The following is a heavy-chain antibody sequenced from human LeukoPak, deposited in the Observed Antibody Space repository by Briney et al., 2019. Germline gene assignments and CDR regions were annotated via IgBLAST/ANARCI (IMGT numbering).Heavy chain of an antibody. V-gene: IGHV3-48*03. Sequence: RSGGSLRLSCAASGFTFSDYEMNWVRQAPGKGLEWVSFISSRGSTKYYADSVKGRFTISRDNAKNSLYLQMNSLRAEDTAVYYCARGPVAATSYFDYWGQGTLVTVSS. CDR1: GFTFSDYE. CDR2: ISSRGSTK. J-gene: IGHJ4*02. D-gene: IGHD2-15*01. CDR3: ARGPVAATSYFDY.